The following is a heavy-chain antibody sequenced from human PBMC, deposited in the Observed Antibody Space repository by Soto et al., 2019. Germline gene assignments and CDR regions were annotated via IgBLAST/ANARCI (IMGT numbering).Heavy chain of an antibody. V-gene: IGHV3-30-3*01. CDR1: GFTFSSYA. J-gene: IGHJ4*02. CDR3: ARGLAGTTHFDY. D-gene: IGHD1-1*01. CDR2: ISYDGSNK. Sequence: QPXESLRLSCAASGFTFSSYAMHWVRQAPGKGLEWVAVISYDGSNKYYADSVKGRFTISRDNSKNTLYLQMNSLRAEDTAVYYCARGLAGTTHFDYWGQGTLVTVSS.